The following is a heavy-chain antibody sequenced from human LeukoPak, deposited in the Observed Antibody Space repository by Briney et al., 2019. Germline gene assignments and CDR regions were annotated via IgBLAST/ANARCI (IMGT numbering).Heavy chain of an antibody. J-gene: IGHJ4*02. CDR1: GDSINSLDL. D-gene: IGHD3-22*01. Sequence: SETLFLTCTVSGDSINSLDLWSWVRQPPGKGLEWIGEMYLSGTTHSNPSVKSRVTISIDKSKNQFFLNLSSVTAADTAVYYCAGLVGRYSSGLYYYYFDYWGQGTLVTVSS. CDR3: AGLVGRYSSGLYYYYFDY. V-gene: IGHV4-4*02. CDR2: MYLSGTT.